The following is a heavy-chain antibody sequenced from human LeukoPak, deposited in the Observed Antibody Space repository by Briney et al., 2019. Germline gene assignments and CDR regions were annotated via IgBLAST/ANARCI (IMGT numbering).Heavy chain of an antibody. Sequence: GGSLRFSCAASGFTFSSYAMHWVRQAPGKGLEYVSAISSNGGSTYYANSVKGRFTISRDNSKNTLYLQMGSLRAEDMAVYYCARGTGSMVRGVIRANIDYWGQGTLVTVSS. J-gene: IGHJ4*02. D-gene: IGHD3-10*01. CDR2: ISSNGGST. CDR1: GFTFSSYA. CDR3: ARGTGSMVRGVIRANIDY. V-gene: IGHV3-64*01.